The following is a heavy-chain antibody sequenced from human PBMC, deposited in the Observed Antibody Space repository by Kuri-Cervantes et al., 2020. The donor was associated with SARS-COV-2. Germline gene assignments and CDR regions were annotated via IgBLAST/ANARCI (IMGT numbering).Heavy chain of an antibody. V-gene: IGHV3-23*01. D-gene: IGHD3-22*01. CDR2: ISGSGGST. Sequence: GESLKLPLPSPGFTVSSYAMSWVRQAPGKGLVCVLAISGSGGSTYYADSVKGRFTISRDNSKNTLYLQMNSLRAEDTAVYYCAKDPIGVVVITTLFDYWGQRPLVTVSS. CDR1: GFTVSSYA. J-gene: IGHJ4*02. CDR3: AKDPIGVVVITTLFDY.